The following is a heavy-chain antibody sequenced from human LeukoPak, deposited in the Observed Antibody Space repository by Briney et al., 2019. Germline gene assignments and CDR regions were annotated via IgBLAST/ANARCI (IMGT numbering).Heavy chain of an antibody. CDR1: GYTFTDYT. CDR2: INAGNGDT. D-gene: IGHD5-18*01. Sequence: ASVKVSCEASGYTFTDYTIHWVRQAPGQRLEWMGWINAGNGDTKYSQNFQGRVAITRVTSASTAHMELSSLRSEDTAVYFCARDVGYSYGYFGHWGQGTLVTVSS. J-gene: IGHJ4*02. CDR3: ARDVGYSYGYFGH. V-gene: IGHV1-3*01.